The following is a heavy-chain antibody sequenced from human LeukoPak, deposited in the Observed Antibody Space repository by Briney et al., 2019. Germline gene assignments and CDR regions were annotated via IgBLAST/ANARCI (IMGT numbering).Heavy chain of an antibody. V-gene: IGHV1-2*02. CDR1: GYTFTGYY. CDR3: ARGDSSGYYYVWFDC. CDR2: INPNSGGT. J-gene: IGHJ4*02. Sequence: ASVKVSCKASGYTFTGYYMHWVRQAPGQGLEWMGWINPNSGGTNYAQKFQGRVTMTRDTSISTAYMELSRLRSDDTAVYYCARGDSSGYYYVWFDCWAQGTLVTVSS. D-gene: IGHD3-22*01.